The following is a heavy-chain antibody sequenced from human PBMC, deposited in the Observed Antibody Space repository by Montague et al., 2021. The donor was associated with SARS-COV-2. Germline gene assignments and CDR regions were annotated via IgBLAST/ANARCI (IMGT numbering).Heavy chain of an antibody. V-gene: IGHV4-59*01. D-gene: IGHD1-1*01. CDR1: VGSISSYY. Sequence: SETLSLTCTVSVGSISSYYWSWIRHPPGKGLVWIGYIYYTGSTKYNPSLKSRVTMSLDRPTNRFSLRLNSVTAADTAMYYCAGAQNTCFIANCVNYFDFWGLGAQVTVSS. CDR2: IYYTGST. J-gene: IGHJ4*02. CDR3: AGAQNTCFIANCVNYFDF.